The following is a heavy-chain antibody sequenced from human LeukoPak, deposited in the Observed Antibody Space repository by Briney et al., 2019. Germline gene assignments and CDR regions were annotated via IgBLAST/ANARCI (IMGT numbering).Heavy chain of an antibody. Sequence: KPSETLSLTCAVYGGSFSGYYWSWIRQPPGKGLEWIGEINHSGSTNYNPSLKSRVTISVDTSKNQFSLKLSSVTAAGTAVYYCARAKEDYYGSGSFDYWGQGTLVTVSS. CDR1: GGSFSGYY. CDR2: INHSGST. CDR3: ARAKEDYYGSGSFDY. V-gene: IGHV4-34*01. J-gene: IGHJ4*02. D-gene: IGHD3-10*01.